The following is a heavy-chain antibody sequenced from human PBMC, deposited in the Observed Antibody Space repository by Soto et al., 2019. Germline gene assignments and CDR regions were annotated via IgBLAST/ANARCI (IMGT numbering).Heavy chain of an antibody. J-gene: IGHJ4*02. V-gene: IGHV3-23*01. CDR2: ISASGSST. CDR1: GFTFSSCA. CDR3: AKSPNIVFADLDY. D-gene: IGHD2-15*01. Sequence: GGSLRLSCAASGFTFSSCAVSWVRQAPGKGLEWVSAISASGSSTYHADSVKGRFTISRDNSKNTLYLQMNSLRAEDTAVYYCAKSPNIVFADLDYWGQGTLVTVSS.